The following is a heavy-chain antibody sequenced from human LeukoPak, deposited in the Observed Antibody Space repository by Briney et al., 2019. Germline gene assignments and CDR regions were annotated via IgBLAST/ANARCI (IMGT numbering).Heavy chain of an antibody. CDR3: ARDKGTSYLSSFDY. J-gene: IGHJ4*02. Sequence: GGSLRLSCTASGFTFDDYAMSWVRQAPGKGLEWVGFIRSKAYGGTTEYAASVKGRFTISRDDSKSIAYLQMNSLRGEDTAVYYCARDKGTSYLSSFDYWGQGTLVTVSS. D-gene: IGHD6-6*01. V-gene: IGHV3-49*04. CDR2: IRSKAYGGTT. CDR1: GFTFDDYA.